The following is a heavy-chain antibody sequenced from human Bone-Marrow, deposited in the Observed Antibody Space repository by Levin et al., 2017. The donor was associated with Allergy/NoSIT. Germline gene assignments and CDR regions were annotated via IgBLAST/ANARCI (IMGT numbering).Heavy chain of an antibody. D-gene: IGHD2-2*01. CDR3: TREAGATSIGYSYMDV. CDR1: GYSITSYY. Sequence: GASVKVSCKASGYSITSYYMYWVRQAPGQGLEWMGTIKPSGGDTSYAQKFQGRVTMTTDTSASTVYMELSSLRSEDTAVYYCTREAGATSIGYSYMDVWGKGTTVTVSS. CDR2: IKPSGGDT. J-gene: IGHJ6*03. V-gene: IGHV1-46*01.